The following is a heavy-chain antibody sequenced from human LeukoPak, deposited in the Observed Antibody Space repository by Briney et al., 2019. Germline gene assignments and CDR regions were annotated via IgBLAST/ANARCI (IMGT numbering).Heavy chain of an antibody. CDR3: ARMNYGDYANA. J-gene: IGHJ5*02. D-gene: IGHD4-17*01. V-gene: IGHV4-38-2*01. CDR2: MFHGGTT. Sequence: IXPPXGXXXEWIGSMFHGGTTYYNSSLKSRVTISIDTSKNQFSLKLKSVTAADTAMYYCARMNYGDYANAWGQGTLVTVSS.